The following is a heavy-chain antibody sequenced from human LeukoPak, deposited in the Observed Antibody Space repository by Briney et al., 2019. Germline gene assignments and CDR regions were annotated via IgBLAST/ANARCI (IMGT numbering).Heavy chain of an antibody. V-gene: IGHV4-34*01. J-gene: IGHJ4*02. CDR2: INHSGST. CDR3: ARRRWLQRGYYFDY. D-gene: IGHD5-18*01. CDR1: GGSISTYY. Sequence: SETLSLTCTVSGGSISTYYWSWIRQPPGKGLEWIGEINHSGSTNYNPSLKSRVTISVDTSKNQFPLKLSSVTAADTAVYYCARRRWLQRGYYFDYWGQGTLVTVSS.